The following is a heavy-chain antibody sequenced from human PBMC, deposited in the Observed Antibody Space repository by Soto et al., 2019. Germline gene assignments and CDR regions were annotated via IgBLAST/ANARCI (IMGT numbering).Heavy chain of an antibody. CDR1: GFTFSNAW. J-gene: IGHJ4*02. Sequence: EVQLVESGGGLVQPGGSLRLSCAASGFTFSNAWMNWVRQAPGKGLEWVGRIKSKTDGGTTDYAAPVKGRFTISRDDSKNTLYLQMNSLKTEDTAVYYCTTEGQGYGILKSFDYWGQGTLVTVSS. V-gene: IGHV3-15*07. CDR3: TTEGQGYGILKSFDY. CDR2: IKSKTDGGTT. D-gene: IGHD5-18*01.